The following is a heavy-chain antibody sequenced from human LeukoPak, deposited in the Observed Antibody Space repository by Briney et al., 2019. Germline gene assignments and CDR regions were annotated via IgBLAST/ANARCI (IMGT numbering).Heavy chain of an antibody. CDR3: ARLTIAGGFDI. V-gene: IGHV3-21*01. CDR1: GFIFSSYW. CDR2: ISSSSSYI. Sequence: GGSLRLSCAASGFIFSSYWMSWVRQAPGKGLEWVSSISSSSSYIYYADSVKGRFTISRDNAKNSLYLQMNSLRAEDTAVYYCARLTIAGGFDIWGQGTMVTVSS. D-gene: IGHD6-13*01. J-gene: IGHJ3*02.